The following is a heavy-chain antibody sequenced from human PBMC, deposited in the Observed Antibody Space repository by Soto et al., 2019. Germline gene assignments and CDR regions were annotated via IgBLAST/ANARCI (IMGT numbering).Heavy chain of an antibody. CDR2: IIPIFGTA. Sequence: QVQLVQSGAEVKKPGSSVKVSCKASGGTFSSYAISWVRQAPGQGLEWMGGIIPIFGTANYAQKLQGGVTITADESTRTAYMELSSLRSEDTAVYYCARGSAIVVVTGGMDVWGQGTTVTVSS. CDR1: GGTFSSYA. D-gene: IGHD2-21*02. V-gene: IGHV1-69*01. J-gene: IGHJ6*02. CDR3: ARGSAIVVVTGGMDV.